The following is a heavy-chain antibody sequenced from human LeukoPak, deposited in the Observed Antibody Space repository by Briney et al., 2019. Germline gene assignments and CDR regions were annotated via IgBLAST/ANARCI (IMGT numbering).Heavy chain of an antibody. D-gene: IGHD3-3*01. Sequence: SETLSLTCAVYGGSFSGYYWSWIRQPPGKGLEWIGEINHSGSTNYNLSLKSRVTISVDTSKNQFSLKLSSVTAADTAVYYCARGRYDFWSGYQTTSAEYFQHWGQGTLVTVSS. CDR3: ARGRYDFWSGYQTTSAEYFQH. V-gene: IGHV4-34*01. CDR1: GGSFSGYY. CDR2: INHSGST. J-gene: IGHJ1*01.